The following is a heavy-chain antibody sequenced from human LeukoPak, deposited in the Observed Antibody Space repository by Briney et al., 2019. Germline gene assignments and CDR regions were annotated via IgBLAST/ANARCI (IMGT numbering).Heavy chain of an antibody. CDR2: IKQDGSEK. CDR1: GFTFSNYW. J-gene: IGHJ4*02. Sequence: GGSLRLSCAASGFTFSNYWMSWVRQAPGKGLEWVADIKQDGSEKNYVDSVKGRFTISRDNAKHSLYLLMNSLIAEDTAVYYCARENNWNSPYYFDYWGQGTLVTVSS. D-gene: IGHD1-7*01. CDR3: ARENNWNSPYYFDY. V-gene: IGHV3-7*01.